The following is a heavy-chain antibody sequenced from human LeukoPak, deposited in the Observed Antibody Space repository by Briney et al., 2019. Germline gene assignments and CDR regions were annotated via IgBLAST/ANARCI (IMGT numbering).Heavy chain of an antibody. CDR2: ISSSGSTI. CDR1: GFTFSSYE. CDR3: AELGITMIGGV. J-gene: IGHJ6*04. V-gene: IGHV3-48*03. Sequence: GGTLRLSCAASGFTFSSYEMNWVRQAPGKGLEWVSYISSSGSTIYYADPVKGRFTISRDNAKSSLYLQMNSLRAEDTAVYYCAELGITMIGGVWGKGTTVTISS. D-gene: IGHD3-10*02.